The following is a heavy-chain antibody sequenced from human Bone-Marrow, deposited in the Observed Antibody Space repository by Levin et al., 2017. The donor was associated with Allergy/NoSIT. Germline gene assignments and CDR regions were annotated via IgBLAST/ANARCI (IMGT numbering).Heavy chain of an antibody. CDR2: IPGSGGST. V-gene: IGHV3-23*01. Sequence: LSLTCAASGFTFSSYAMSWVRPAPGKGLEWVSAIPGSGGSTYYADSVKGRFTISRDNSKNTLYLQMNSLRAEDTAVYYCAKGSMDTSMIYFDYWGQGTLATVSS. D-gene: IGHD2/OR15-2a*01. J-gene: IGHJ4*02. CDR1: GFTFSSYA. CDR3: AKGSMDTSMIYFDY.